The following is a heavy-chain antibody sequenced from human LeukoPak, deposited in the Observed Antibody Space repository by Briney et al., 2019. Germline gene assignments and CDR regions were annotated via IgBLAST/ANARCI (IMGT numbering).Heavy chain of an antibody. V-gene: IGHV1-18*01. Sequence: ASVKVSCKASGYTFTSYGISWVRQAPGQGLEWMGWISSYNGNTNYAQKLQGRVTMTTDTSTSTAYMELRSLRSDDTAVYYCARDFSYYDYVWGSPPGAFDIWGQGTMVTVSS. CDR1: GYTFTSYG. CDR3: ARDFSYYDYVWGSPPGAFDI. J-gene: IGHJ3*02. D-gene: IGHD3-16*01. CDR2: ISSYNGNT.